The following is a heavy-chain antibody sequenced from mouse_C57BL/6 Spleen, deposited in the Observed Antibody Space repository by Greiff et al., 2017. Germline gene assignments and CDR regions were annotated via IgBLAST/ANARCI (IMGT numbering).Heavy chain of an antibody. CDR1: GYTFTSYG. J-gene: IGHJ4*01. V-gene: IGHV1-55*01. D-gene: IGHD2-2*01. Sequence: QVQLQQPGAELVKPGASVKLSCKASGYTFTSYGITWVKQRPGQGLEWIGDIYPGSGSTNYNEKFKSKATLTVDTSSSTAYMQLSSLTSEDSAVYYCARRGYAYDCALDYWGQGTSVTVSS. CDR2: IYPGSGST. CDR3: ARRGYAYDCALDY.